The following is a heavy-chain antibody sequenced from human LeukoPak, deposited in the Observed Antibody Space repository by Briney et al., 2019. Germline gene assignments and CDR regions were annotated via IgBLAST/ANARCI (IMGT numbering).Heavy chain of an antibody. D-gene: IGHD4-4*01. CDR3: ARDYNNYNWFDP. Sequence: SETLSLTCAVYGGSFSGYYWSWIRQPPGKGLEWIGEINHSGSTNYNPSLKSRVTISVDTSKNRFSLKLNSVTAADTAVYYCARDYNNYNWFDPWGQGTLVTVSS. J-gene: IGHJ5*02. CDR2: INHSGST. CDR1: GGSFSGYY. V-gene: IGHV4-34*01.